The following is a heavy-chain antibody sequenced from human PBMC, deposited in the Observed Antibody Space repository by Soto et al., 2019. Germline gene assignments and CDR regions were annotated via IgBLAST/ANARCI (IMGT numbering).Heavy chain of an antibody. J-gene: IGHJ4*02. CDR3: ARGRVDTAMVTYGIAVAGLFDY. D-gene: IGHD5-18*01. Sequence: GGSLRLSCAASGFTFSSYSMNWVRQAPGKGLEWVSSISSSSSYIYYADSVKGRFTISRDNAKNLLYLQMNSLRAEDTAVYYCARGRVDTAMVTYGIAVAGLFDYWGQGTLVTVSS. CDR2: ISSSSSYI. CDR1: GFTFSSYS. V-gene: IGHV3-21*01.